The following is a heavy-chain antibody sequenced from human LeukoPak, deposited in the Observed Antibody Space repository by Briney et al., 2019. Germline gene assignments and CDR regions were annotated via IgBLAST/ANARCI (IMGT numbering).Heavy chain of an antibody. V-gene: IGHV3-15*01. J-gene: IGHJ6*02. D-gene: IGHD2-2*01. CDR2: IKSKTDGGTT. Sequence: GGSLRLSCAASGFTFSNAWMSWVRQAPGKGLEWVGRIKSKTDGGTTDYAAPVKGRFTISRDDSKNTLYLQMNSLKTKDTAVYYCTTVGVSSRGYYYYGMDVWGQGTTVTVSS. CDR3: TTVGVSSRGYYYYGMDV. CDR1: GFTFSNAW.